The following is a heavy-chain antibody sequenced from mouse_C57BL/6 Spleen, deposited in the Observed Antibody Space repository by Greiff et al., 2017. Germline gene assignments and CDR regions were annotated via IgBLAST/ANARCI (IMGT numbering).Heavy chain of an antibody. V-gene: IGHV2-4*01. D-gene: IGHD1-1*01. J-gene: IGHJ4*01. CDR1: GFSLTSYG. CDR3: AKGDYGSRDYYAMDY. Sequence: QVQLQQSGPGLVQPSQSLSITCTVSGFSLTSYGVHWVRQPPGKGLEWLGVIWSGGSTDYNAAFISRLSISKDNSKSQVFFKMNSLQADDTAIYYCAKGDYGSRDYYAMDYWGQGTSVTVSS. CDR2: IWSGGST.